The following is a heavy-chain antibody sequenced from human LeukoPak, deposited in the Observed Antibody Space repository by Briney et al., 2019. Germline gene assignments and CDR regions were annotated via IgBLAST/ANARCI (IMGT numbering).Heavy chain of an antibody. J-gene: IGHJ4*02. CDR1: GYSISSGYY. D-gene: IGHD6-13*01. V-gene: IGHV4-38-2*02. CDR2: IYHSGST. Sequence: SETLSLTCAVSGYSISSGYYWGWIRQPPGKGLEWIGSIYHSGSTYYNPSLKSRVTISVDTSKNQFSLKLSSVTAADTAVYYCARDLIAAAIDYWGQGTLSPSPQ. CDR3: ARDLIAAAIDY.